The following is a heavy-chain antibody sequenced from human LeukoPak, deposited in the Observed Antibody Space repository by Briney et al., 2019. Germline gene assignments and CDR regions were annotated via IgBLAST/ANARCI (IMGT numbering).Heavy chain of an antibody. CDR1: GYSFTSYW. D-gene: IGHD5-12*01. CDR2: IYPGDSDT. CDR3: ARTITPEGSSPFDP. Sequence: GESLKISCKGSGYSFTSYWISWERQMPGKGLEWMGIIYPGDSDTRYSPSFQGQVTISADKSINTAYLQWSSLKASDTAMYYCARTITPEGSSPFDPWGQGTLVTVSS. J-gene: IGHJ5*02. V-gene: IGHV5-51*01.